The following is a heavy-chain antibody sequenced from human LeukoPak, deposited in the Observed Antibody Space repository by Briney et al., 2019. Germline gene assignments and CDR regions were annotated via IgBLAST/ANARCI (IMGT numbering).Heavy chain of an antibody. CDR2: IKQDGSEK. J-gene: IGHJ4*02. V-gene: IGHV3-7*04. CDR3: ARIGAGSSRDY. D-gene: IGHD6-13*01. Sequence: GGSLRLSCAASGFTFSSYWMTWVRQAPGKGLEWVANIKQDGSEKYYVDSVKGRFTISRDNAKNSLYLQMNSLRAEDTAVYYCARIGAGSSRDYWGQGTLVTVSS. CDR1: GFTFSSYW.